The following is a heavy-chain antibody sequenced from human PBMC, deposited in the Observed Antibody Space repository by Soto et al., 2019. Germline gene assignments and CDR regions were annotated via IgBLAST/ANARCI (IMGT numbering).Heavy chain of an antibody. CDR2: INGGDGST. Sequence: EVQLLESGGGLVQPGGPLRLSCAASGFTFSSYAMSWVPQAPGKGLEWVSTINGGDGSTYYGDPVKGRFTISRDDSKNTLYLQMNSLRAEDTAVYYCAKIPIMTTVTHYFDYWGQGTLVTVSS. CDR3: AKIPIMTTVTHYFDY. D-gene: IGHD4-17*01. V-gene: IGHV3-23*01. CDR1: GFTFSSYA. J-gene: IGHJ4*02.